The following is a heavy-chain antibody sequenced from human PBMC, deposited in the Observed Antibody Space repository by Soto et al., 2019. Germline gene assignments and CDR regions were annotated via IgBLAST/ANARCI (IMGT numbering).Heavy chain of an antibody. CDR2: IYYSGST. CDR3: ARDRLGYGGYDLGFRWFDP. CDR1: GGSVSSGSYY. Sequence: QVQLQESGPGLVKPSETLSLTCTVSGGSVSSGSYYWSWIRQPPGKGLEWIGYIYYSGSTNYNPSRKSRVTISVDTSKNQFSLKLSSVTAADTAVYYCARDRLGYGGYDLGFRWFDPWGQGTLVTVSS. V-gene: IGHV4-61*01. J-gene: IGHJ5*02. D-gene: IGHD5-12*01.